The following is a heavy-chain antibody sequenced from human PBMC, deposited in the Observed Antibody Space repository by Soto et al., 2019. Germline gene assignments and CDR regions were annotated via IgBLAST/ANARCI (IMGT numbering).Heavy chain of an antibody. CDR3: ATMPPRIVVKVSDLPT. CDR1: GTSISSSHW. CDR2: IYHSGMT. V-gene: IGHV4-4*02. Sequence: QVQLRQSGPGLVKPSGTLYLICSVYGTSISSSHWWTWVRQSPGKGLEWIGQIYHSGMTNYNPSLKSRVTISVDKSNNQFSLKMTSVTAADTAVYYCATMPPRIVVKVSDLPTWGQGTLVAVSS. D-gene: IGHD2-15*01. J-gene: IGHJ5*02.